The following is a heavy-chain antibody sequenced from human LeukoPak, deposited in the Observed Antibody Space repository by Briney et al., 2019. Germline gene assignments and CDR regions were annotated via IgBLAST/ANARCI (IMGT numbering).Heavy chain of an antibody. J-gene: IGHJ4*02. CDR2: IYYSGST. Sequence: SSETLSLTCTVSGGSISSYYWSWIRQPPGKGLEWIGYIYYSGSTNYNPSLKSRVTISVDTSKNQFSLKLSSVTAADTAVYYCARSYVDTAYVFDYWGQGTLVTVSS. CDR3: ARSYVDTAYVFDY. D-gene: IGHD5-18*01. V-gene: IGHV4-59*08. CDR1: GGSISSYY.